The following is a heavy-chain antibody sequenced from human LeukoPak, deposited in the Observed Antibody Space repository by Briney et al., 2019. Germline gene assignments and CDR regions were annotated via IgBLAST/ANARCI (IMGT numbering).Heavy chain of an antibody. CDR1: GFTFSSYE. V-gene: IGHV3-48*03. CDR2: ISSSGSTI. J-gene: IGHJ3*02. CDR3: ARDYHTFSYYDSSGRHDAFDT. Sequence: GGSLRLSCAASGFTFSSYEMNWVRQAPGKGLEWVSYISSSGSTIYYADSVKGRFTISRDNAKNSLYLQMNSLRAEDTAVYYCARDYHTFSYYDSSGRHDAFDTWGQGTMVTVSS. D-gene: IGHD3-22*01.